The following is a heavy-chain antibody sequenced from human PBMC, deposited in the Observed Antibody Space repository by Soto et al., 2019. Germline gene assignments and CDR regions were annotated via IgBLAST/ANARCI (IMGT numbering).Heavy chain of an antibody. CDR2: ISYSGST. CDR3: ARDNHYHDSVGSLSY. D-gene: IGHD3-22*01. J-gene: IGHJ4*02. CDR1: GGSITSGGYF. V-gene: IGHV4-31*03. Sequence: PSETLSLTCTVSGGSITSGGYFWTWIRQHPGKGLEWIGYISYSGSTHYSPSLKSRVAISVDTSKNQFSLKLNSVTAADTAVYYCARDNHYHDSVGSLSYWGQGTLFTVSS.